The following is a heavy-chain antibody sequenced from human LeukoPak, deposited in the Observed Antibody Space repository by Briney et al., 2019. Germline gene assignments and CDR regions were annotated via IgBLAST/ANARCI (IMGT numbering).Heavy chain of an antibody. J-gene: IGHJ4*02. V-gene: IGHV3-74*01. CDR3: VSFYETY. CDR1: GDYW. D-gene: IGHD2/OR15-2a*01. Sequence: GGSLRLSCAASGDYWMHWVRQAPGKGLVWVSHINSDGSWTSYADSVKGRFTISKDNAKNTVYLQMNSLRAEDTAVYYCVSFYETYWGRGTLVTVSS. CDR2: INSDGSWT.